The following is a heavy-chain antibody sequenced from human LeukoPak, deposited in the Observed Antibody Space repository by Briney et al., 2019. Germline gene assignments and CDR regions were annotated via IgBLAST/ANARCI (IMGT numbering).Heavy chain of an antibody. CDR2: IWYDGSNK. CDR1: GFTFCSYG. V-gene: IGHV3-33*01. CDR3: ARDSCRGGSCYSDY. Sequence: GGSLRLSCAASGFTFCSYGMHWVRQAPGKGLEWVAVIWYDGSNKYYADSVKGRFTISRDNSKNTLYLQMNSLRAEDTAVYYCARDSCRGGSCYSDYRGQGTLVTVSS. D-gene: IGHD2-15*01. J-gene: IGHJ4*02.